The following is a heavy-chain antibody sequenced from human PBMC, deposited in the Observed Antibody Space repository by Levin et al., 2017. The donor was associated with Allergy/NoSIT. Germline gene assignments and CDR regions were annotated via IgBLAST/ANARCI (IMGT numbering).Heavy chain of an antibody. CDR1: GFTFSSYG. CDR3: AKAWDSSGPDY. CDR2: ISYDGSNK. Sequence: GESLKISCAASGFTFSSYGMHWVRQAPGKGLEWVAVISYDGSNKYYADSVKGRFTISRDNSKNTLYLQMNSLRAEDTAVYYCAKAWDSSGPDYWGQGTMVTVSS. J-gene: IGHJ4*02. D-gene: IGHD6-19*01. V-gene: IGHV3-30*18.